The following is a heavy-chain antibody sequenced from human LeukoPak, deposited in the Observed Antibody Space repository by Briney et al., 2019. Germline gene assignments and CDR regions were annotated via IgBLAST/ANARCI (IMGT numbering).Heavy chain of an antibody. V-gene: IGHV4-34*01. D-gene: IGHD6-13*01. CDR2: INHSGRT. CDR3: ATAARIAAAGYSWFDP. Sequence: PSETLSLTCAVYGGSFSGYYWSWIRQPPGKGLEWIGEINHSGRTNYNPSLKSRVTISVDTSKNQFSLKLSSVTAADTAVYYCATAARIAAAGYSWFDPWGQGTLVTVSS. CDR1: GGSFSGYY. J-gene: IGHJ5*02.